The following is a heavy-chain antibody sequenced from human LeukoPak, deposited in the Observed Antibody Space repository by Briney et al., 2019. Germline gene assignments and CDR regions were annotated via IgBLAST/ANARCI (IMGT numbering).Heavy chain of an antibody. CDR2: ISSGGGTI. CDR3: ARERSQNLFDY. V-gene: IGHV3-48*03. Sequence: GGSLRLSCAASGLTFRSYEMSWVRQAPGKGLEWVSYISSGGGTIHYADSVKGRFTISRDNAKNSLFLQMNSLRAGDTAVYYCARERSQNLFDYWGQGTLVTVSS. J-gene: IGHJ4*02. CDR1: GLTFRSYE. D-gene: IGHD2/OR15-2a*01.